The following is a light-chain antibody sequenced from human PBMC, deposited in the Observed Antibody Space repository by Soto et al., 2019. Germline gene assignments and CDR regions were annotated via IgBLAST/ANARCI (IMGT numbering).Light chain of an antibody. J-gene: IGLJ2*01. CDR2: DVS. CDR3: SSYTSSNTVL. V-gene: IGLV2-14*01. CDR1: SSDVGGYNY. Sequence: QSALTQPASVSGSPGQSITISCTGTSSDVGGYNYVSWYQQYPGKAPKFMIFDVSNRPSGVSNRFSGSKSGNTASLTISGLQAEDEADYYCSSYTSSNTVLFGGGTKLTVL.